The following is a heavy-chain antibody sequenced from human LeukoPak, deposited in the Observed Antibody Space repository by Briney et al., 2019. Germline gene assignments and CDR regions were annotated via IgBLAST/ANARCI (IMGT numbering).Heavy chain of an antibody. CDR2: INPSGGST. V-gene: IGHV1-46*01. Sequence: ASVKVSCKASGYTFTSYYMHWVRQAPGQGLEWMEIINPSGGSTSYAQKFQGRVTMTRDTSTSTVYMELSSLRSEDTAVYYCARVRGSGYYYDGVDYWGQGTLVTVSS. D-gene: IGHD3-22*01. CDR3: ARVRGSGYYYDGVDY. CDR1: GYTFTSYY. J-gene: IGHJ4*02.